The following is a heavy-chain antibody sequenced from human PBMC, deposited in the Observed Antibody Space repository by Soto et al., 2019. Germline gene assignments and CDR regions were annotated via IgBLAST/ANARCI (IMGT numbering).Heavy chain of an antibody. Sequence: GGSLRLSCAASGFTFSSYAMSWVRQAPGKGLEWVSAISGSGGSTYYTDSVKGRFTISRDNSKNTLYLQMNSLRAEDTAVYYCAKDPDMYQSRDYWGQGTLVTVSS. CDR3: AKDPDMYQSRDY. CDR1: GFTFSSYA. CDR2: ISGSGGST. V-gene: IGHV3-23*01. D-gene: IGHD2-8*01. J-gene: IGHJ4*02.